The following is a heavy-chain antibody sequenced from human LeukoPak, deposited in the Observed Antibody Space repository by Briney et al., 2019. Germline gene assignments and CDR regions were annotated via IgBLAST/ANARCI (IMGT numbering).Heavy chain of an antibody. J-gene: IGHJ4*02. V-gene: IGHV4-30-4*08. D-gene: IGHD2-2*01. CDR2: IYYSGST. CDR3: ARGGVVPAANIDY. Sequence: LRLSCAASGFTFSSYAMSWVRQPPGKGLEWIGYIYYSGSTYYNPSLKSRVTISVDTSKNQFSLKLSSVTAADTAVYYCARGGVVPAANIDYWGQGTLVTVSS. CDR1: GFTFSSYA.